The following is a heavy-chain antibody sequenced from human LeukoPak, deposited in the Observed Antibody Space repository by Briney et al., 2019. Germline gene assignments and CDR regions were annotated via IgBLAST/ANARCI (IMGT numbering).Heavy chain of an antibody. V-gene: IGHV4-4*07. CDR3: ARDREYYDSSGYYRSGAFDI. CDR2: IYTSGST. D-gene: IGHD3-22*01. CDR1: GGSISSYY. J-gene: IGHJ3*02. Sequence: PSETLSLTCTVSGGSISSYYWSWIRQPAGKGLEWIGRIYTSGSTNYNPSLKSRVTMSVDTSKNQFSLKLSSVTAADTAVYNCARDREYYDSSGYYRSGAFDIWGQGTMVTVSS.